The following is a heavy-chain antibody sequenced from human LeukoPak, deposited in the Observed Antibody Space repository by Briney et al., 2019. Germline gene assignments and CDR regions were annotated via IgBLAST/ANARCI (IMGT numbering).Heavy chain of an antibody. D-gene: IGHD6-13*01. J-gene: IGHJ4*02. V-gene: IGHV3-74*01. CDR2: ITPDGSST. CDR3: ARGLVAAGNSFDY. CDR1: GFTFSNYW. Sequence: GGSLRLSCAASGFTFSNYWMHWVRQAPGKGLVWVSRITPDGSSTTYADSVNGRFTISRDNARNTLYLQMNSLRAEDTAVYYCARGLVAAGNSFDYWGQGTLVTVSS.